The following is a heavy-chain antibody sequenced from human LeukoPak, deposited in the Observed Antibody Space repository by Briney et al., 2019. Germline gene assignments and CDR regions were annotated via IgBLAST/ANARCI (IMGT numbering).Heavy chain of an antibody. V-gene: IGHV4-31*03. CDR2: IYYSGST. Sequence: SQTLSLTCTVSGGSISSGGYYWSWIRQHPGKGLEWIGYIYYSGSTNYNPSLKSRVTISVDTSKNQFSLKLSSVTAADTAVYYCARSIAARPPLDYWGQGTLVTVSS. D-gene: IGHD6-6*01. CDR1: GGSISSGGYY. CDR3: ARSIAARPPLDY. J-gene: IGHJ4*02.